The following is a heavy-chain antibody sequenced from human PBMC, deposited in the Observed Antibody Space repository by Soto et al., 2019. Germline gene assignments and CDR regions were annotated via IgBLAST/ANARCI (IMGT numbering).Heavy chain of an antibody. J-gene: IGHJ3*02. CDR3: ARVIHRTHDAFDI. CDR2: IYYSGST. V-gene: IGHV4-31*03. Sequence: QLQLQASGPGLVKPSQTLSLTCTVSGGSISSGGYYWSWIRQHPGKGLEWIGYIYYSGSTYYNPSLKSRVTIAVDTSKNQFSLKLSSVTAADTAVYYCARVIHRTHDAFDIWGQGTMVTVSS. CDR1: GGSISSGGYY. D-gene: IGHD2-15*01.